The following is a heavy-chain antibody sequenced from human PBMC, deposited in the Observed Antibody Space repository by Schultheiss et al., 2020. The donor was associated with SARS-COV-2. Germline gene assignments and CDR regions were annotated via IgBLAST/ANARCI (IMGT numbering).Heavy chain of an antibody. CDR1: GYTFTSYA. Sequence: SVKVSCKASGYTFTSYAISWVRQAPGQGLEWMGGIIPIFGTANYAQKFQGRVTITADESTSTAYMELSSLRSEDTAVYYCAGAVAGITYYYYYGMDVWGQGTTVTVSS. CDR3: AGAVAGITYYYYYGMDV. D-gene: IGHD6-19*01. CDR2: IIPIFGTA. V-gene: IGHV1-69*13. J-gene: IGHJ6*02.